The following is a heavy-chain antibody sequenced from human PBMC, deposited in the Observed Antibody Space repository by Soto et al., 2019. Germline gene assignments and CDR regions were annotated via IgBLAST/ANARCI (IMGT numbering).Heavy chain of an antibody. CDR3: ARRSGRGWSY. CDR2: ITHSGSA. V-gene: IGHV4-34*01. Sequence: SETLSLTCAVYGGSFSGYYWTWIRQPPGKGLEWIGEITHSGSANYNPSLKSRVTISVDTSKNQFSLNLNSVTAADTAVYYCARRSGRGWSYWGQGTRVTVSS. J-gene: IGHJ4*02. CDR1: GGSFSGYY. D-gene: IGHD2-15*01.